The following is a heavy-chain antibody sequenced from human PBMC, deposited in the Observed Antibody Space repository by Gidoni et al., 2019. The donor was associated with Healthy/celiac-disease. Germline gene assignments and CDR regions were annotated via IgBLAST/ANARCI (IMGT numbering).Heavy chain of an antibody. CDR3: ASYNQLRYFDWLLAPFDY. V-gene: IGHV1-69*01. Sequence: QVQLVQSGAEVKKPGSSVKVSCKASGGTFSSSAISWVRQAPGQGLEWMGGIIPIFGTANYAQKFQGRVTITADESTSTAYMELSSLRSEDTAVYYCASYNQLRYFDWLLAPFDYWGQGTLVTVSS. J-gene: IGHJ4*02. CDR1: GGTFSSSA. D-gene: IGHD3-9*01. CDR2: IIPIFGTA.